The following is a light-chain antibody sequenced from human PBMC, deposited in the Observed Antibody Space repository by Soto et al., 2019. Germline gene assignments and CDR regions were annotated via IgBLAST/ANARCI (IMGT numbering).Light chain of an antibody. CDR3: QQHGSSPIT. V-gene: IGKV3-20*01. Sequence: GLTQSPGTLSLSPGERATLSCRASQSVTRNYLAWYQHKSGQAPRLLIYGASSRATGIPDRFSGTGSGTDFTLTISRLEPEDFAVYYCQQHGSSPITFGQGTRLEI. J-gene: IGKJ5*01. CDR1: QSVTRNY. CDR2: GAS.